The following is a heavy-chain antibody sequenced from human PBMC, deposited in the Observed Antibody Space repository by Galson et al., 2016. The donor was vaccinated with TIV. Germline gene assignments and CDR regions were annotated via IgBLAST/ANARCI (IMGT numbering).Heavy chain of an antibody. CDR3: ARALAAEGGH. D-gene: IGHD6-13*01. Sequence: GFTFSSYWMSWVRQAPGKGLEWVANIKQDGSVKYYVDSVKGRFTISRDNAENSLYLQMNSLRAEDTAVYYCARALAAEGGHWGQGILVTVSS. V-gene: IGHV3-7*03. CDR2: IKQDGSVK. CDR1: GFTFSSYW. J-gene: IGHJ4*02.